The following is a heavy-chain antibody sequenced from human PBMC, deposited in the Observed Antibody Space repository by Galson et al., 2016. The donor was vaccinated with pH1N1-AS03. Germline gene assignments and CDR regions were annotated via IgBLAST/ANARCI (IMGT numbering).Heavy chain of an antibody. Sequence: CAISGDSVSSNGAAWNWIRQSPSRGLEWLGRTYYRSKWYNDYAVSVKGRITIYADTSRNKFSLQLNSVIPEDTAVYYCVRERGESSGWKTRWFDPWGRGTLVTVSS. J-gene: IGHJ5*02. V-gene: IGHV6-1*01. CDR1: GDSVSSNGAA. CDR2: TYYRSKWYN. CDR3: VRERGESSGWKTRWFDP. D-gene: IGHD6-19*01.